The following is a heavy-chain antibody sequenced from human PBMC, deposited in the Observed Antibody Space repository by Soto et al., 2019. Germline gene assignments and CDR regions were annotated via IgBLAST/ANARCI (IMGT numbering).Heavy chain of an antibody. Sequence: PGGSLRLSCAASGFTFSSYEMNWVRQAPGKXLEWVSYISSSGSTIYYADSVKGRFTISRDNAKNSLYLQMNSLRAEDTAVYYCAREGALGEWLLGFKYYYGMDVWGQGTTVTVSS. CDR2: ISSSGSTI. J-gene: IGHJ6*02. CDR3: AREGALGEWLLGFKYYYGMDV. V-gene: IGHV3-48*03. CDR1: GFTFSSYE. D-gene: IGHD3-3*01.